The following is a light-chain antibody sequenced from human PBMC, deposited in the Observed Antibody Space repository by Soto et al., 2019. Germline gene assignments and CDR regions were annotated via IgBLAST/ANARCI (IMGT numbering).Light chain of an antibody. CDR3: ISFTTTTTLVV. CDR2: AVS. Sequence: QSVLTQPASVSGSPGQSITISCTGTSSDVGNYNYVSWYQQHPGKAPKVIMYAVSHRPSGVSHRFSGSKSGNTAFLTISGLQAEDEADYYCISFTTTTTLVVFGTGTKVTVL. J-gene: IGLJ1*01. CDR1: SSDVGNYNY. V-gene: IGLV2-14*01.